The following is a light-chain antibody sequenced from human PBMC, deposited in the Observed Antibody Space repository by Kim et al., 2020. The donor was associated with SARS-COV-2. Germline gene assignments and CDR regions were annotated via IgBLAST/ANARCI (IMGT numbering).Light chain of an antibody. Sequence: SASVGDRVTSTCRASHGIRNDLAWYQQKPGKAPKRLIFGASNLQSGVPSRFSGSGSGTEFTLTISSLQPEDFATYYCLQHNSYPYTFGQGTKLEI. CDR2: GAS. J-gene: IGKJ2*01. CDR3: LQHNSYPYT. V-gene: IGKV1-17*01. CDR1: HGIRND.